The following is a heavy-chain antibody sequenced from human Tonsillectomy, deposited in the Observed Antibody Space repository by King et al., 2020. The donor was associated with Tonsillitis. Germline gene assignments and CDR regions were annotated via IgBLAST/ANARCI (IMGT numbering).Heavy chain of an antibody. CDR3: AKDREQWLVAPFDY. V-gene: IGHV3-9*01. CDR1: GFTFDDYA. Sequence: EVQLVESGGGLVQPGRSLRLSCAASGFTFDDYAMHWVRQAPGKGLEWVSGISWNSGSIGYADSVKGRFTISRDNAKNSLYLQMNSLRAEDTALYYCAKDREQWLVAPFDYWGQGTLVTVSS. J-gene: IGHJ4*02. D-gene: IGHD6-19*01. CDR2: ISWNSGSI.